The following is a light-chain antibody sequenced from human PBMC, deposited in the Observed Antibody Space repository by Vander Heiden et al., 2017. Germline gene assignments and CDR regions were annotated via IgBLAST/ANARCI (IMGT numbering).Light chain of an antibody. J-gene: IGLJ2*01. CDR3: ATRDSSLSVVV. CDR2: DNN. CDR1: SSNIGNNY. V-gene: IGLV1-51*01. Sequence: QSVLTQPPSVSAAPGQKVTLSCSGSSSNIGNNYVSWYQQFPGTAPKLLLYDNNTRPSGIPDRFSGSKSGTSATLGITGLQTGDEADYYCATRDSSLSVVVFGGGTRLTVL.